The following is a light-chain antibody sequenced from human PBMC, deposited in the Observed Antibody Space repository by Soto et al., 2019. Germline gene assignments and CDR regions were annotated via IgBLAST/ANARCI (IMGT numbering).Light chain of an antibody. J-gene: IGLJ3*02. CDR3: SSYTSSXTNWX. V-gene: IGLV2-14*01. Sequence: QSALTQPASVSGSPGQSITISCTGTSSDVGGYNYVSWYQQHPGKAPKLMIYEVSNRPSGVSNRFSGSKSGNTASLTISGLQAEDEADYYCSSYTSSXTNWXFXGXXKLXV. CDR1: SSDVGGYNY. CDR2: EVS.